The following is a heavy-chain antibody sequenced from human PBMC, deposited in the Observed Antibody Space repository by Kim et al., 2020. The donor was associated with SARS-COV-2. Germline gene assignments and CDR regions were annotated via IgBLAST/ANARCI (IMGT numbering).Heavy chain of an antibody. D-gene: IGHD4-17*01. CDR1: GFTFDDYS. CDR2: ISWDGGST. Sequence: GGSLRLSCAASGFTFDDYSMHWVRQAPGKGLEWVSLISWDGGSTYYADSVKGRFTISRDNSKNSLYLQMNSLRAEDTALYYCAKDIGVYGDQRTYFDYWGQRTLVTVSS. CDR3: AKDIGVYGDQRTYFDY. J-gene: IGHJ4*02. V-gene: IGHV3-43D*03.